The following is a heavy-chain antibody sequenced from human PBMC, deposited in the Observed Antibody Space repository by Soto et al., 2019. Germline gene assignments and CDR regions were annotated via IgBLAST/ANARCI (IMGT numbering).Heavy chain of an antibody. CDR3: ARHGIAAGTIDY. CDR1: GGSISSSSYY. CDR2: IYYSGST. D-gene: IGHD6-19*01. J-gene: IGHJ4*02. Sequence: SETLSLTCTVSGGSISSSSYYWGWIRQPPGKGLEWIGSIYYSGSTYYNPSLKSRFTISVDTSKNQFSLKLSSVTAADTAVYYCARHGIAAGTIDYWGQGTLVTVSS. V-gene: IGHV4-39*01.